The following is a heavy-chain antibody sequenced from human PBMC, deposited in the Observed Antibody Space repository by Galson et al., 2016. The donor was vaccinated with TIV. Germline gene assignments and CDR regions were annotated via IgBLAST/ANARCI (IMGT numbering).Heavy chain of an antibody. J-gene: IGHJ4*02. Sequence: SVKVSCKASGYTFTDYYIHWVRQAPGHGLEWMGWINPNSGGTLFARKLQGWVTLTRDTSINTAYMELSRLKSDDTAVYYCAKEAGRYSRSWYFDYWGQGTLVTVSS. D-gene: IGHD1-26*01. CDR3: AKEAGRYSRSWYFDY. V-gene: IGHV1-2*04. CDR1: GYTFTDYY. CDR2: INPNSGGT.